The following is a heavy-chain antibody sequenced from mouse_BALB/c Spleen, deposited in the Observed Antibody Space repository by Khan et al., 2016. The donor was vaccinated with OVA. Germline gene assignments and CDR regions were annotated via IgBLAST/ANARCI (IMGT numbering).Heavy chain of an antibody. Sequence: EVQLQESGPGLVKPSQSLSLTCTVTGYSITSGYAWNWIRQFPENKLEWMGYISYSGSTSYNPSLRSRISITRDTSKNQFFLQLNSVTTEYTATYYCARKNYYGYAMDYWGQGTSVTVSS. D-gene: IGHD1-1*01. J-gene: IGHJ4*01. CDR2: ISYSGST. CDR3: ARKNYYGYAMDY. CDR1: GYSITSGYA. V-gene: IGHV3-2*02.